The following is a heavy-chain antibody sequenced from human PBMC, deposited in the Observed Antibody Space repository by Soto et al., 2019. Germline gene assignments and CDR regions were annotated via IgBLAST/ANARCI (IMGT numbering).Heavy chain of an antibody. CDR3: ARVGESTSDWDFDY. CDR2: ISGSDSFI. Sequence: EVRLVESGGGLVRPGGSLRLSCVASGFTFSSYSMNWVRQAPGKGLEWVSSISGSDSFIYYADSLKGRFTISRDNAKNSLYLQMNGLRAEDTAVYYCARVGESTSDWDFDYWGQGTLVTVSS. D-gene: IGHD2-2*01. V-gene: IGHV3-21*01. CDR1: GFTFSSYS. J-gene: IGHJ4*02.